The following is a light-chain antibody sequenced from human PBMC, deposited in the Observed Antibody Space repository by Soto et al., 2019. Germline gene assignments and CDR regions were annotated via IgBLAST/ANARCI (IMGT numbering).Light chain of an antibody. CDR1: NIGTKN. J-gene: IGLJ2*01. V-gene: IGLV3-9*01. Sequence: SYELTQPLSVSVALGKTARITCGGNNIGTKNVHWYQQKPGQAPVLVIYRDSNRPSGIPERFSGSNSGNTATLTISRAQAGDEADYYCQVWDSSIVVFGGGPKVTVL. CDR3: QVWDSSIVV. CDR2: RDS.